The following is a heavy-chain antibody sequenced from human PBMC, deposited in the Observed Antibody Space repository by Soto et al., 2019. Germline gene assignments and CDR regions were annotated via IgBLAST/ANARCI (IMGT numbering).Heavy chain of an antibody. CDR1: GGSISSYY. CDR2: IYYSGST. D-gene: IGHD1-26*01. J-gene: IGHJ4*02. CDR3: ARVMTGGSGSYYRLFDY. V-gene: IGHV4-59*01. Sequence: SETLSLTCTVSGGSISSYYWSWIRQPPGKGLEWIGYIYYSGSTNYNPSLKSRVTISVDTSKNQFSLKLSSVTAADTAVYYCARVMTGGSGSYYRLFDYWGQGTLATVSS.